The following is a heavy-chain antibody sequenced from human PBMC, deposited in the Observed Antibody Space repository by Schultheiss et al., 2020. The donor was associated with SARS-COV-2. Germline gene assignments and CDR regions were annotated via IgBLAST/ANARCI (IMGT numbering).Heavy chain of an antibody. J-gene: IGHJ4*02. CDR3: ARGTHYDSSGYYYYFDY. Sequence: SETLSLTCAVSGGSISSGGYSWSWIRQPPGKGLEWIGYIYHSGSTYYNPSLKSRVTISVDTSKNQFSLKLSSVTAADTAVYYCARGTHYDSSGYYYYFDYWGQGTLVTVSS. D-gene: IGHD3-22*01. CDR2: IYHSGST. CDR1: GGSISSGGYS. V-gene: IGHV4-30-2*05.